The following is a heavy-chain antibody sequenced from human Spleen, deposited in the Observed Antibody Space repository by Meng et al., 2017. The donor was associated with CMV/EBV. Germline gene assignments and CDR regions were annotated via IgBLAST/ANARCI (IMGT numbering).Heavy chain of an antibody. Sequence: VKVSCKDSGYTFTGYYMHWVRQAPGQGLEWMGWISPNRGDTNFAQKFQGRVTMTRDTSTSTVYMELRSLRSEDTAVYYCARDSRSGEGYFDYWGQGTLVTVSS. D-gene: IGHD3-16*01. CDR1: GYTFTGYY. J-gene: IGHJ4*02. CDR3: ARDSRSGEGYFDY. V-gene: IGHV1-2*02. CDR2: ISPNRGDT.